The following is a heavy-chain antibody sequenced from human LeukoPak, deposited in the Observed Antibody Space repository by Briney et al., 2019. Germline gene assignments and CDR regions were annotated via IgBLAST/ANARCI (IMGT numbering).Heavy chain of an antibody. Sequence: SETLSLTCAVYGGSFSGYYWSWIRQPPGKGLEWVGSIYYSGSTYYNPSLKSRVTIPVDTSKNQFSLKLSSVTAADTAVYYCALRYFDRDYWGQGTLVTVSS. CDR1: GGSFSGYY. D-gene: IGHD3-9*01. J-gene: IGHJ4*02. CDR3: ALRYFDRDY. CDR2: IYYSGST. V-gene: IGHV4-34*01.